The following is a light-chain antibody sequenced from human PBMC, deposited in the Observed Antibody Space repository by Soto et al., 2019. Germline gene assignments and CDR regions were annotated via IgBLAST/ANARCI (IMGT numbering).Light chain of an antibody. V-gene: IGKV3-20*01. J-gene: IGKJ2*01. Sequence: EIVLTQSPGTLFLSPGETATLSCRASQTVSNSYLAWYQQKPGQAPRLLIYGASSRSAGIPARFSGSGSGTDFTLTISRLEPEDFAVYSCQQYGSSPTFGQGTKLEIK. CDR3: QQYGSSPT. CDR2: GAS. CDR1: QTVSNSY.